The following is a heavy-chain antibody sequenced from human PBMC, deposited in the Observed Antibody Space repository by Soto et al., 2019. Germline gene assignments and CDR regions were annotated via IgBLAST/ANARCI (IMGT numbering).Heavy chain of an antibody. Sequence: VASVKVSCKASGGTFSSYAISWVRQAPGQGLEWMGGIIPIFGTANYAQKFQGRVTITADESTSTAYMELSSLRSEDTAVYYCARGEYCSSTSCYALYYYYYYGMDVWGQGTTVTVSS. D-gene: IGHD2-2*01. CDR3: ARGEYCSSTSCYALYYYYYYGMDV. V-gene: IGHV1-69*13. CDR1: GGTFSSYA. CDR2: IIPIFGTA. J-gene: IGHJ6*02.